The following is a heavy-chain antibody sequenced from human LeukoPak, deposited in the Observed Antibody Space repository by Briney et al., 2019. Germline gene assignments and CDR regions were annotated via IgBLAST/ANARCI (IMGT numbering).Heavy chain of an antibody. CDR3: ARSPVITGTTWVRLFHFDY. J-gene: IGHJ4*02. D-gene: IGHD1-20*01. CDR2: IRSKNYGGTT. V-gene: IGHV3-49*04. Sequence: GGSLRLSCITSGFSFGDHSMNWVRQAPGKGLEWVGFIRSKNYGGTTEYAASAKGRFTISRDNSKNTLYLQMNSLRAEDTAVYYCARSPVITGTTWVRLFHFDYWGQGTLVTVSS. CDR1: GFSFGDHS.